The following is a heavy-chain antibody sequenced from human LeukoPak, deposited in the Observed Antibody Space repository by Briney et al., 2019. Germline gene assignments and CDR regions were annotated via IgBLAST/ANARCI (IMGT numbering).Heavy chain of an antibody. D-gene: IGHD1-1*01. Sequence: GGSLRLSCAASGFTFSSYEMNWVRQAPGKGLEWVSYISSSGSTIYYADSVKGRFTISRDNTKNSLYLQMNSLRAEDTAVYYCASPYGINGFDIWGQGTMVTVSS. V-gene: IGHV3-48*03. CDR2: ISSSGSTI. J-gene: IGHJ3*02. CDR1: GFTFSSYE. CDR3: ASPYGINGFDI.